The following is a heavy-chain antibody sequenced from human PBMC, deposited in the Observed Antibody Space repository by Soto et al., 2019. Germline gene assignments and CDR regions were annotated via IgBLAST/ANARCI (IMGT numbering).Heavy chain of an antibody. CDR2: INPNSGGT. CDR1: GYTFTGYY. Sequence: ASVKVSCKASGYTFTGYYMHWVRQAPGQGLEWMGWINPNSGGTNYAQKFQGRVTMTRDTSISTAYMELSRRRSDDTAVYYCARGIDLIVRGPGGCGLWGQGTLVTVSS. CDR3: ARGIDLIVRGPGGCGL. V-gene: IGHV1-2*02. D-gene: IGHD6-19*01. J-gene: IGHJ4*02.